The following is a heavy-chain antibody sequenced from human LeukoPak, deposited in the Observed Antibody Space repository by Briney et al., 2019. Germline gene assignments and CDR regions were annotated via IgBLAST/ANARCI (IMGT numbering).Heavy chain of an antibody. CDR2: ISTYNGNT. Sequence: ASVKVSCKASGYTFTSYAISWVRQAPGQALEWMTWISTYNGNTNYAQKFQGRVTMTTDTSTSTAYMELRSLRSDDTAVYYCASDLGERYPVGYFQHWGQGTLVTVSS. CDR1: GYTFTSYA. D-gene: IGHD1-1*01. J-gene: IGHJ1*01. V-gene: IGHV1-18*01. CDR3: ASDLGERYPVGYFQH.